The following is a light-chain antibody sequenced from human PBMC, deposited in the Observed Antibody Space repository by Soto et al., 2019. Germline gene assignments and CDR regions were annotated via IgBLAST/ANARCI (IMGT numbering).Light chain of an antibody. CDR3: QQYYIFPRT. J-gene: IGKJ1*01. CDR1: QTVNNNY. Sequence: DMVYTQTPDTLPLSTCVRATVSFSASQTVNNNYVAWYQQKPGQAPRLLIYGASSRATGIPDRFSGSGSGTEFTLTICGLHSEAFAPYHCQQYYIFPRTFGQGTKVDIK. CDR2: GAS. V-gene: IGKV3-20*01.